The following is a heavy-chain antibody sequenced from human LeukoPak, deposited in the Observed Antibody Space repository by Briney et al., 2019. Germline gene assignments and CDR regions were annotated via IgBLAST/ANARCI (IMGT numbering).Heavy chain of an antibody. CDR1: RFIFNKYW. D-gene: IGHD3-16*01. CDR3: AKYVSLGP. V-gene: IGHV3-23*01. CDR2: ISGSGGST. J-gene: IGHJ5*02. Sequence: PGGSLRLSCAASRFIFNKYWMSWVRQAPGKGLEWVSAISGSGGSTYYADSVKGRFTISRDNSKNTLYLQMNSLRAEDTAVYYCAKYVSLGPWGQGTLVTVSS.